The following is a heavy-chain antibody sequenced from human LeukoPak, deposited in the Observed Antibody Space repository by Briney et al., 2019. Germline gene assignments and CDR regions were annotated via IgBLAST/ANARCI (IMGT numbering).Heavy chain of an antibody. CDR2: MYPGDSDI. V-gene: IGHV5-51*01. J-gene: IGHJ3*02. CDR1: GYTFTNYW. Sequence: GESLKISCKGSGYTFTNYWIGWVRQMPGKGLEWMGIMYPGDSDITYSPSFQGQVTISVDKSISTAYLQWSSLKASDTAMYYCARRLMYYYDSSGYDVAFDIWGQGTMVTVSS. CDR3: ARRLMYYYDSSGYDVAFDI. D-gene: IGHD3-22*01.